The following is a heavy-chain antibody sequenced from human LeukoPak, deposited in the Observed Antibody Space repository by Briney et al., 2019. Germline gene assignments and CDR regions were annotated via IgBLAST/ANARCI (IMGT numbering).Heavy chain of an antibody. CDR2: IWYDGYNT. D-gene: IGHD2-15*01. J-gene: IGHJ3*02. Sequence: GGSLTLACAASGFTFSSYGMHWVRQAPGNGLEWVAFIWYDGYNTYYADYVKGRFTISRDNAKNTLYLQMNSLRAEDTAVYYCARDFCSGGGCYPDAFDIWGQGTMVTVSS. CDR3: ARDFCSGGGCYPDAFDI. V-gene: IGHV3-33*01. CDR1: GFTFSSYG.